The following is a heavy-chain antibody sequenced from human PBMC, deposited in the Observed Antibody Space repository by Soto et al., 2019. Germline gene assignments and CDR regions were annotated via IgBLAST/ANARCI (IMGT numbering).Heavy chain of an antibody. Sequence: EVQLVESGGGLVQPGGSLRLSCAASGITFSSCEMNWVRQSPGKGLEWVSYISSSGSTIYYADSVKGRFTISRDNAKNSLYLQMNSLRAEDTAVYYCARDPHCSGGSCYYPDSFQPWGQGTLVTVSS. CDR3: ARDPHCSGGSCYYPDSFQP. CDR2: ISSSGSTI. CDR1: GITFSSCE. D-gene: IGHD2-15*01. V-gene: IGHV3-48*03. J-gene: IGHJ1*01.